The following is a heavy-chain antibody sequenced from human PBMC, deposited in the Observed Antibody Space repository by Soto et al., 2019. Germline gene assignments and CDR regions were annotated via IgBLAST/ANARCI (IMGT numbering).Heavy chain of an antibody. Sequence: QVQLQESGPGLVKPSQTLSLTCTVSGDSISRGGYYWNWLRQHPRKGLEWIGYIYHSGSTIYNPFPKSRVTIPVDTSKNRLSLELSNVTAADTAVYYCARDGAGAYGLGWFDPWGQGILVTVSS. D-gene: IGHD3-10*01. CDR3: ARDGAGAYGLGWFDP. CDR2: IYHSGST. CDR1: GDSISRGGYY. V-gene: IGHV4-31*03. J-gene: IGHJ5*02.